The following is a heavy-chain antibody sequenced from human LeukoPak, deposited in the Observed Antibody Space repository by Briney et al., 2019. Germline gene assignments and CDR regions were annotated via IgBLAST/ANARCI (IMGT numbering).Heavy chain of an antibody. D-gene: IGHD6-19*01. V-gene: IGHV6-1*01. J-gene: IGHJ4*02. CDR2: TYYRSKWYN. CDR3: ARAITTRYSSGWYSVDY. Sequence: SQTLSLTCAISGDSVSSNSAAWNWIRQSPSRGLEWLGRTYYRSKWYNDYAVSVKSRITINPDTSKNQFPLQLNSVTPEDTAVYYCARAITTRYSSGWYSVDYWGQGTLVTVSS. CDR1: GDSVSSNSAA.